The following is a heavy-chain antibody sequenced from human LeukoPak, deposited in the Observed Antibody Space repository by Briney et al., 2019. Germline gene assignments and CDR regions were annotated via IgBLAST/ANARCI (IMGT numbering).Heavy chain of an antibody. V-gene: IGHV5-51*01. Sequence: GESLKISCKGSGYSFTSYWIGWVRQMPGKGLECMGIIYPGDSDTRYSPSFQGQVTISADKSISTAYLQWSSLKASDTAMYYCASSPYYYDSSGYYFSAFDIWGQGTMVTVSS. CDR3: ASSPYYYDSSGYYFSAFDI. CDR1: GYSFTSYW. CDR2: IYPGDSDT. J-gene: IGHJ3*02. D-gene: IGHD3-22*01.